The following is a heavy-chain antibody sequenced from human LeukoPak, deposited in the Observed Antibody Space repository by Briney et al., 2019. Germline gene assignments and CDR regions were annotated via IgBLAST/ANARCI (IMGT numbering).Heavy chain of an antibody. V-gene: IGHV1-2*02. Sequence: ASVKVSCKASGYTFTGYYTHWVRQAPGQGLEWMGWINPNSGGTNYAQKFQGRVTMTRDTSISTAYMELSRLRSDDTAVYYCARGAGSLGKSYGYLGAFDIWGQGTMVTVSS. CDR1: GYTFTGYY. CDR2: INPNSGGT. D-gene: IGHD5-18*01. CDR3: ARGAGSLGKSYGYLGAFDI. J-gene: IGHJ3*02.